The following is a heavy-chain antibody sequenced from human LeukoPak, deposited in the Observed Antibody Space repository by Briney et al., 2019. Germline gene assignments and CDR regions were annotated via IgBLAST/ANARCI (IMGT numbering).Heavy chain of an antibody. Sequence: GGSLRLSCAASEFSVGSNYMTWVRQAPGKGLEWVSLIYSGGSTYYADSVKGRFTISRDNSKNTLYLRMNSLRAEDTAVYHCAKDGRSYSSGWPPFDYWGQGVLITVSS. J-gene: IGHJ4*02. D-gene: IGHD6-19*01. CDR2: IYSGGST. CDR3: AKDGRSYSSGWPPFDY. V-gene: IGHV3-66*01. CDR1: EFSVGSNY.